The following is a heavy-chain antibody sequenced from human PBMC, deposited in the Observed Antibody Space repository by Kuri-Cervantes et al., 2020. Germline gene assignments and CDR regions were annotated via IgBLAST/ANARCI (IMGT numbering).Heavy chain of an antibody. CDR1: GFTFSSYG. J-gene: IGHJ4*02. D-gene: IGHD6-19*01. CDR3: ARRSVAGTGFDY. CDR2: ISYDGSNK. V-gene: IGHV3-30*03. Sequence: GGSLRLSCAASGFTFSSYGMHWVRQAPGKGLEWVAVISYDGSNKYYADSVKGRFTISRDNSKNTLYLQMNSLRAEDTAVYYCARRSVAGTGFDYWGQGTLVTVSS.